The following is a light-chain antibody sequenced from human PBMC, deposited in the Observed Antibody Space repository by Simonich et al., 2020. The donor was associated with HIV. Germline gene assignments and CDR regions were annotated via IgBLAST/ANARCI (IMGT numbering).Light chain of an antibody. CDR2: DVS. CDR3: CSYAGIYTFWV. Sequence: QSALTQPVSVSGSPGQSITISCTETSSDVGNYNLLSCYQLHPGKAPKLMIYDVSKRPSGVLDRFSGSKSGNTASLTISGLQAEDEGDYYCCSYAGIYTFWVFGGGTKLTVL. CDR1: SSDVGNYNL. J-gene: IGLJ3*02. V-gene: IGLV2-11*01.